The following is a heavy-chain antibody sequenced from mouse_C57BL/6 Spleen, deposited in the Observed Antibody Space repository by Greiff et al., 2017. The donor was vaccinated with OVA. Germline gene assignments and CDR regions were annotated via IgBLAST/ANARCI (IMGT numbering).Heavy chain of an antibody. CDR1: GFNIKDYY. J-gene: IGHJ4*01. Sequence: VHVKQSGAELVKPGASVKLSCTASGFNIKDYYMHWVKQRTEQGLEWIGRIDPEDGETKYAPKFQGKATITADTSSNTAYLQLSSLTSEDTAVYYCAPHLYYGSSQFLYYAMDYWGQGTSVTVSS. CDR3: APHLYYGSSQFLYYAMDY. V-gene: IGHV14-2*01. D-gene: IGHD1-1*01. CDR2: IDPEDGET.